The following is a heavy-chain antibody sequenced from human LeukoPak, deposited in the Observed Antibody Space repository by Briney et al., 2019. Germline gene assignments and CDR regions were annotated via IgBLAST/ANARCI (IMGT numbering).Heavy chain of an antibody. Sequence: SGGSLRLSCAASGFTVSSNYMSWIRQAPGKGLEWVSYISSSFNTIFYADSVKGRFTLSRDNAKNSVYLQMNSLRAEDTAVYYCAKTAQYDYYFDYWGQGTLVTVSS. CDR1: GFTVSSNY. CDR3: AKTAQYDYYFDY. V-gene: IGHV3-11*04. CDR2: ISSSFNTI. D-gene: IGHD3-16*01. J-gene: IGHJ4*02.